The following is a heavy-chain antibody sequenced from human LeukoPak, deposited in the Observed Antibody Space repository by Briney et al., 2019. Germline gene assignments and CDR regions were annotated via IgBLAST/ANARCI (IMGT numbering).Heavy chain of an antibody. J-gene: IGHJ4*02. Sequence: PGGSLRLSCAASGFTVSSNYMSWVRQAPGKGLEWVSVIYSGGSTYYADSVKGRFTISRDNSKNTLYLQMNSLRAEDTAVYYCARAPDYYDSSGYWYYFDYWGQGTLVTVSS. V-gene: IGHV3-53*01. CDR3: ARAPDYYDSSGYWYYFDY. CDR1: GFTVSSNY. CDR2: IYSGGST. D-gene: IGHD3-22*01.